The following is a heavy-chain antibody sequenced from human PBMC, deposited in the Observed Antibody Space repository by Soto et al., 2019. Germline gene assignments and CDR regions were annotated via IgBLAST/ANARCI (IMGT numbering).Heavy chain of an antibody. V-gene: IGHV3-23*01. CDR2: ISGSGGST. D-gene: IGHD2-15*01. J-gene: IGHJ4*02. CDR1: GFTFSSYA. Sequence: EVQLLESGGGLVQPGGSLRLSCAASGFTFSSYAMSWVRQAPGKGLEWVSAISGSGGSTYYADSVKGPFTISRDNSKNTLYLQMNSLRAEDTAVYYCAKGRGDIVVVVAARTHFDYWGQGTLVTVSS. CDR3: AKGRGDIVVVVAARTHFDY.